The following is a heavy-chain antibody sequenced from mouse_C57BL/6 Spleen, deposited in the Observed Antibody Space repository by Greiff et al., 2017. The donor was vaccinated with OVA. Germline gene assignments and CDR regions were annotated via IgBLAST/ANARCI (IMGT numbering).Heavy chain of an antibody. V-gene: IGHV1-64*01. Sequence: QVQLQQPGAELVKPGASVKLSCKASGYTFTSYWMHWVKQRPGQGLEWIGMIHPNSGSTNYNEKFKSKATLTVDKSSSTAYMQLSSLTSEDSAVYYGARELLRSPYAMDYWGQGTSVTVSS. CDR1: GYTFTSYW. D-gene: IGHD1-1*01. CDR2: IHPNSGST. J-gene: IGHJ4*01. CDR3: ARELLRSPYAMDY.